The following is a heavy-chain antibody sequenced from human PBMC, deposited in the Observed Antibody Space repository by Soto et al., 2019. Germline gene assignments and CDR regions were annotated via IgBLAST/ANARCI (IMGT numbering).Heavy chain of an antibody. D-gene: IGHD2-15*01. CDR3: AHRRCGCGSCNNVFDI. Sequence: QITLKESGPTLVQPTQTLTLTCTFSGFSLTTSGVGVGWIRQPPGKALEWLALIYWSDDKRYSPSLKSRLTITKNTSKSQVVLTMTSLDPVDTATYYCAHRRCGCGSCNNVFDILGQGTMVTVS. V-gene: IGHV2-5*01. J-gene: IGHJ3*02. CDR1: GFSLTTSGVG. CDR2: IYWSDDK.